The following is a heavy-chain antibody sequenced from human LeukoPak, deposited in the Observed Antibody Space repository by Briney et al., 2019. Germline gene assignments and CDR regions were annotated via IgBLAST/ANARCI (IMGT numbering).Heavy chain of an antibody. CDR3: ARQEDHNYGNAFAY. D-gene: IGHD5-18*01. Sequence: GESLRISCKGSGNGFTKYWIGWVRQMPGKGLEWRGIIYPGDSDTRYSPSFQGQVTISADKSINSAYLQWTTLTASDIAMYYCARQEDHNYGNAFAYWGQGTLVTVSS. CDR1: GNGFTKYW. J-gene: IGHJ4*02. CDR2: IYPGDSDT. V-gene: IGHV5-51*01.